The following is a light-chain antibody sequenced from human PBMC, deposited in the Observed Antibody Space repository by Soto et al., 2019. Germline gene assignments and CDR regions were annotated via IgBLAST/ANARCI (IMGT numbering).Light chain of an antibody. V-gene: IGKV3-20*01. CDR2: SAT. CDR1: QSVSSNY. J-gene: IGKJ1*01. CDR3: QQFGTSPWT. Sequence: EIVLTQSPATLSLSPGEGATLSCRASQSVSSNYLAWYQQKPGQAPRLLFYSATNRDTGIPDRFSASGSGTVFTLTISRLEHEDFAVYYCQQFGTSPWTFGQGTKVDIK.